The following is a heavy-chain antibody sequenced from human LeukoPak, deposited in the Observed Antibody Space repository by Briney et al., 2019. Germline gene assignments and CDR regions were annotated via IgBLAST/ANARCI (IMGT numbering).Heavy chain of an antibody. J-gene: IGHJ5*02. CDR2: ISSSSINI. D-gene: IGHD6-13*01. Sequence: KSAGTLTLSCAASGFTFSSYSMNWVRQAPGKGLEWVSSISSSSINIYYADSVKGRFTISRDNSKNTLSLQMISLRAADTAVYYCAKAASRSSSWYRRGFDPWGQGTLVTVSS. CDR1: GFTFSSYS. V-gene: IGHV3-21*01. CDR3: AKAASRSSSWYRRGFDP.